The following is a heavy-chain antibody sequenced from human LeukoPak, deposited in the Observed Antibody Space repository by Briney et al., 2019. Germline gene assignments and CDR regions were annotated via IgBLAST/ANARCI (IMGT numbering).Heavy chain of an antibody. J-gene: IGHJ5*02. CDR3: ARGMEVPAAIYH. CDR2: ISYDGSNK. CDR1: GGTFSSYA. V-gene: IGHV3-30-3*01. D-gene: IGHD2-2*02. Sequence: SCKASGGTFSSYAMHWVRQAPGKGLEWVAVISYDGSNKYYADSVKGRFTISRDNSKNTLYLQMNSLRAEDTAVYYCARGMEVPAAIYHWGQGTLVTVSS.